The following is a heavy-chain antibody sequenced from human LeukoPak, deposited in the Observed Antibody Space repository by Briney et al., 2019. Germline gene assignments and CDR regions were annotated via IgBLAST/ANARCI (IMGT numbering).Heavy chain of an antibody. CDR2: IKQDGSEK. Sequence: GGSLRLSCAVSGLNFRSFWMSWVRQAPGKGLEWVANIKQDGSEKFYVATVKGRFTISRDNAKNSLYLQMNSLRAEDSAVYFCARGFYFSMTELYYFDLWGRGTLVTVSS. CDR1: GLNFRSFW. CDR3: ARGFYFSMTELYYFDL. D-gene: IGHD2-8*01. J-gene: IGHJ2*01. V-gene: IGHV3-7*04.